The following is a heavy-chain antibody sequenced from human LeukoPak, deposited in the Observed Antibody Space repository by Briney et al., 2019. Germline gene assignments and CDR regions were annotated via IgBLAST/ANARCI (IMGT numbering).Heavy chain of an antibody. V-gene: IGHV1-18*01. CDR1: GYTFTSYG. CDR2: ISAYNGNT. CDR3: AMLDSSGYFFDY. Sequence: ASVKVSCKASGYTFTSYGISWVRQAPGQGLEWMGWISAYNGNTNYAQKLQGRVTMNTDTSTSTAYMELRSLRSDDTAVYYCAMLDSSGYFFDYWGQGTLVTVSS. D-gene: IGHD3-22*01. J-gene: IGHJ4*02.